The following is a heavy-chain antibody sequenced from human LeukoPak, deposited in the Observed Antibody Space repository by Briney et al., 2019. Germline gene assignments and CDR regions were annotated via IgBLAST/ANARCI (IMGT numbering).Heavy chain of an antibody. V-gene: IGHV4-38-2*02. CDR2: MYHSGST. J-gene: IGHJ4*02. CDR3: ARSRYYYDSSGSYYFDY. D-gene: IGHD3-22*01. Sequence: PSETLSLTCTVSGYSISSGHYWGWIRQPPGKGLEWIGSMYHSGSTYYNPPLKSRVTISEDTSKNQFSLKLRSVAAADTAVYYCARSRYYYDSSGSYYFDYWGQGTLVTVSS. CDR1: GYSISSGHY.